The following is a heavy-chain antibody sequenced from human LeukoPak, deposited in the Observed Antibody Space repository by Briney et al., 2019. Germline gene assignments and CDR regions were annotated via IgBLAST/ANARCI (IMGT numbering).Heavy chain of an antibody. Sequence: SETLSLTCTVSGGSISSSSYYWSWIRQPPGKGLEWIGYIYYSGSTNYNPSLKSRVTISVDTSKNQFSLKLSSVTAADTAVYYCARTEDSTVVNGGDAFDIWGQGTMVTVSS. CDR2: IYYSGST. J-gene: IGHJ3*02. V-gene: IGHV4-61*01. CDR3: ARTEDSTVVNGGDAFDI. D-gene: IGHD4-23*01. CDR1: GGSISSSSYY.